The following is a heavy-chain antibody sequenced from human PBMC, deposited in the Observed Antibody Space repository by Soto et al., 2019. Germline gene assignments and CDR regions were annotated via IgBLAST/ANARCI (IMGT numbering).Heavy chain of an antibody. V-gene: IGHV4-38-2*01. Sequence: SETLSLTCAVSGYSISSFYYCCCIRQPPGKWLEWIGSIYHSGSTYYNASLKSRVTISVDTSKNQFSLKLTSVTDADTAVYYCASGLEFYYDMDVWGQGTPVTVSS. J-gene: IGHJ6*02. CDR2: IYHSGST. D-gene: IGHD5-12*01. CDR1: GYSISSFYY. CDR3: ASGLEFYYDMDV.